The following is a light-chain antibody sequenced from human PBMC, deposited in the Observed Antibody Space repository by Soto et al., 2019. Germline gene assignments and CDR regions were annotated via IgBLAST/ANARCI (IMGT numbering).Light chain of an antibody. J-gene: IGLJ2*01. Sequence: QSALTQPRSVSGSPGQSVTISCTGTSSDVGAYNYVSWYQQYPGKAPKLMIYDVSKRPSGVPDRFSGSKSGNTASLTISGLQAEDEADYYCCSYAGLFGGGTKLIVL. CDR2: DVS. CDR3: CSYAGL. V-gene: IGLV2-11*01. CDR1: SSDVGAYNY.